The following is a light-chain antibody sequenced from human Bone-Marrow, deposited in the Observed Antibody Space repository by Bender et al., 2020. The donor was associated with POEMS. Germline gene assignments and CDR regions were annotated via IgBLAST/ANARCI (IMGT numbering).Light chain of an antibody. CDR1: ELPKKY. J-gene: IGLJ2*01. CDR3: QVWDTRDHLI. V-gene: IGLV3-25*02. CDR2: KDT. Sequence: SLELTQPPSVSVSPGQTARITCSGDELPKKYVYWYQQRPGQAPVLVMYKDTERPSGIPERFSGSNSGNTATLTIRTVEAGDEADYYCQVWDTRDHLIFGGGTKLTVL.